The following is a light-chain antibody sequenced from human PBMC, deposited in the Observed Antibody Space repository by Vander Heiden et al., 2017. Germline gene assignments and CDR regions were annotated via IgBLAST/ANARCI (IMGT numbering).Light chain of an antibody. Sequence: DVVMAQSPLSLPVTLGQPASISCRSSQSLIYTDGNTYLNWFKQRPGQSPRRLIYNISNRDAGVPARFSGRGYGNDFTLKIGSGEAEDVGVYYRMQSTHWPSITFGHGTKVDIK. CDR2: NIS. CDR1: QSLIYTDGNTY. J-gene: IGKJ3*01. V-gene: IGKV2-30*01. CDR3: MQSTHWPSIT.